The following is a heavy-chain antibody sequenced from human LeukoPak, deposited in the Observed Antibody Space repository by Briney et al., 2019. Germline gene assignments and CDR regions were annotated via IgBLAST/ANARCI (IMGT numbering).Heavy chain of an antibody. D-gene: IGHD3-10*01. CDR1: GGPINSYY. Sequence: SETLSLTCSVSGGPINSYYWSWIRQPAGKGLEWIGRLYPSGSTNYNPSLKSRVTMSIDTSKNQFSLKLSSVTAADTAVYYCARDYYGSGSYPFDYWGQGTLVTVSS. J-gene: IGHJ4*02. CDR3: ARDYYGSGSYPFDY. V-gene: IGHV4-4*07. CDR2: LYPSGST.